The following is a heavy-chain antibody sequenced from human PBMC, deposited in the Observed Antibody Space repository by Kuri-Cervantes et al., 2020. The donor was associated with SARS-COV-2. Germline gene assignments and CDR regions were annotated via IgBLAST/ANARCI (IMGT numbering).Heavy chain of an antibody. CDR3: GKWDVIVVVAAPELHY. V-gene: IGHV3-23*01. D-gene: IGHD2-15*01. Sequence: GEALKISWAAPGFTFRTYAMTWVRQAPGKGLEWVSGFSGSGGSTYYADSVQGRFTISRDNSKNTLYLQMISLRAEDTAVYYCGKWDVIVVVAAPELHYWGQGTLVTVSS. J-gene: IGHJ4*02. CDR2: FSGSGGST. CDR1: GFTFRTYA.